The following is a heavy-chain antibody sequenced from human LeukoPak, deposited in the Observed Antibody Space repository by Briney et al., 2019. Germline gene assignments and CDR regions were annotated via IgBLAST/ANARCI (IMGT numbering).Heavy chain of an antibody. J-gene: IGHJ4*02. CDR3: AKEGGGYYDSSRYYFDY. Sequence: GGSLRLSCAASGFTFSSYWMSWVRQAPGKGLEWVSAISGSGGSTYYADSVKGRFTISRDNSKNTLYLQMNSLRAEDTAVYYCAKEGGGYYDSSRYYFDYWGQGTLVTVSS. CDR2: ISGSGGST. D-gene: IGHD3-22*01. CDR1: GFTFSSYW. V-gene: IGHV3-23*01.